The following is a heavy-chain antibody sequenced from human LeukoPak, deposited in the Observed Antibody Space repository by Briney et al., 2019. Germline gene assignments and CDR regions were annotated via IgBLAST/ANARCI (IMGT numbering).Heavy chain of an antibody. V-gene: IGHV4-59*08. Sequence: SETLSLTCTVSGGSISSYYWSWIRQPPGKGLEWVGYIYYSGSTNYNPSLKSRVTISVDTSKNQFSLKLSSVTAADTAVYDCAVSYGSGPYYYYGMDVWGQGTTVTVSS. CDR3: AVSYGSGPYYYYGMDV. J-gene: IGHJ6*02. CDR2: IYYSGST. D-gene: IGHD3-10*01. CDR1: GGSISSYY.